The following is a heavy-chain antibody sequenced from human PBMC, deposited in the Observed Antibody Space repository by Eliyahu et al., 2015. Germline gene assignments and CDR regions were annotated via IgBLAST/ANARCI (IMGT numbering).Heavy chain of an antibody. CDR3: VRGYCGVSTCYLNYDI. Sequence: QVLLQQSGPGLVKPSQTLSLTCAISGDXVSSESAAWNWIRQSPSRGLEWPGRAYYKSEWYNDYAESVKSRITINADTSKNQISLQLKSVTPEDTALYYCVRGYCGVSTCYLNYDIWGQGTMVTVSS. CDR1: GDXVSSESAA. CDR2: AYYKSEWYN. J-gene: IGHJ3*02. V-gene: IGHV6-1*01. D-gene: IGHD2-21*01.